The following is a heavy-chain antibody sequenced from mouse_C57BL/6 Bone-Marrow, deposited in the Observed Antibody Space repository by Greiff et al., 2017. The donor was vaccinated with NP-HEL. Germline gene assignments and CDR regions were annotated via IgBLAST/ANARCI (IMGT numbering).Heavy chain of an antibody. J-gene: IGHJ2*01. CDR2: ISGGGGNT. CDR1: GFTFSSYT. V-gene: IGHV5-9*01. CDR3: ARRNGNLYLFDY. Sequence: EVHLVESGGGLVKPGGSLKLSCAASGFTFSSYTMSWVRQTPEKRLEWVATISGGGGNTYYPDSVKGRFTISRDNAKNTLYLQMSSLRSEDTALYYCARRNGNLYLFDYWGQGTTLTVSS. D-gene: IGHD2-1*01.